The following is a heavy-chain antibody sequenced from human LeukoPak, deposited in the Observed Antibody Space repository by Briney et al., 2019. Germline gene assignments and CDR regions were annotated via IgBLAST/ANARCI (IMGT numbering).Heavy chain of an antibody. CDR3: VQGPYFDY. V-gene: IGHV3-9*01. CDR1: GFTFDDYA. Sequence: AGGSLRLSCAVSGFTFDDYAMHWVRQVPGKGLEWVSGINWNSDSIGYADSVKGRFTTSRDNAKNSLYLQMNSLRADDTAVYYCVQGPYFDYWGQGTLVTVSS. J-gene: IGHJ4*02. CDR2: INWNSDSI. D-gene: IGHD4-11*01.